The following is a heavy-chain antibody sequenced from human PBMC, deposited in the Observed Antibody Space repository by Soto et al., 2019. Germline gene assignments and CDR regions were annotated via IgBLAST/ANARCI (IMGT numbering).Heavy chain of an antibody. Sequence: SEALCHTWTVSGGSVSRCSYYWCWILHPPGKGLEWIGFIYYSGSTNYNPSLKSRVTISVDTSKNQFSLKLSSVTAADTAVYYCASCCGSYCPHHYLIDVRAQRSSVPVS. D-gene: IGHD2-21*02. J-gene: IGHJ6*02. CDR1: GGSVSRCSYY. V-gene: IGHV4-61*01. CDR2: IYYSGST. CDR3: ASCCGSYCPHHYLIDV.